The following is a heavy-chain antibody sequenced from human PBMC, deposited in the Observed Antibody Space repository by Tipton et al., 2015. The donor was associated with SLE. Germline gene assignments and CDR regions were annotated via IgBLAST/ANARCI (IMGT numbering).Heavy chain of an antibody. CDR1: DGSISSSNW. CDR2: IYHSGST. J-gene: IGHJ4*02. V-gene: IGHV4-4*02. CDR3: ARGRDYYGSS. Sequence: TLSLTCSVSDGSISSSNWWSWVRQPPGKGLEWIGEIYHSGSTNYNPSLKSRVTISVDTSKNQFSLKLSSVTAADTAVYYCARGRDYYGSSWGQGTLVTVSS. D-gene: IGHD3-10*01.